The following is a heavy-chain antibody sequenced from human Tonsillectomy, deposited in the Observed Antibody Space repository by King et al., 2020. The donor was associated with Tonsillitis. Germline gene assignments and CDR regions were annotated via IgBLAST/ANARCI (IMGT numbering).Heavy chain of an antibody. CDR2: ISSSSSTI. CDR1: GFTFSSYS. V-gene: IGHV3-48*02. D-gene: IGHD2-15*01. Sequence: QLVQSGGGLVQPGGSLRLSCAASGFTFSSYSMNWVRQAPGKGLEWVSYISSSSSTIYYADSVKGRFTISRDNAKNSLYLQMNSLRDEDTAVYYCARDKGHCSGGSCYFNWFDPCGQGTLVTVSS. J-gene: IGHJ5*02. CDR3: ARDKGHCSGGSCYFNWFDP.